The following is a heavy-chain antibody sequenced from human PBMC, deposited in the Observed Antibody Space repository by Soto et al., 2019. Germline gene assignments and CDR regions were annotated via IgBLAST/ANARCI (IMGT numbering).Heavy chain of an antibody. J-gene: IGHJ5*01. CDR1: EFTFKNYV. V-gene: IGHV3-23*01. CDR2: ITFNGVTT. Sequence: GGSLRLSCAASEFTFKNYVMSWVRQAPGKGLEWVSAITFNGVTTYYKDSVKGRFAISRDNSKATLYLQMNSLRAEDTAVYYCAKKDPWFDSWGQGTQVTVSS. CDR3: AKKDPWFDS.